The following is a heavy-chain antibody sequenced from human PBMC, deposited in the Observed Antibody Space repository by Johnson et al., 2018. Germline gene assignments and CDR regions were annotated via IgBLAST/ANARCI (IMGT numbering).Heavy chain of an antibody. CDR2: IWYDGSNK. D-gene: IGHD4-17*01. V-gene: IGHV3-33*01. CDR3: ARGYGHAFDI. J-gene: IGHJ3*02. CDR1: GFTFSSYG. Sequence: QVQLVESGGGVVQPGRSLRLSCAASGFTFSSYGMHWVRQAPGKGLEWVAVIWYDGSNKYYADSVKGRFTISRDNAKTSLYLQMNSLRVEDTAVYYCARGYGHAFDIWGQGTMVTVSS.